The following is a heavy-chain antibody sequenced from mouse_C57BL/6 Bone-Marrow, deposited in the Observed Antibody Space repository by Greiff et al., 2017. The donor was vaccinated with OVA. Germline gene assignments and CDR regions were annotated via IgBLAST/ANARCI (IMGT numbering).Heavy chain of an antibody. D-gene: IGHD5-1*01. CDR2: IDPSDSYT. J-gene: IGHJ1*03. CDR3: ADLRGYFDV. CDR1: AYTFTSYW. Sequence: VQLQQPGAELVKPGASVKLSCKASAYTFTSYWMQWVKQRPGQGLEWIGEIDPSDSYTNYNPKFKGKATLTVDTSSSTAYMQLSSLTSEDSAVYYCADLRGYFDVWGTGTTVTVSS. V-gene: IGHV1-50*01.